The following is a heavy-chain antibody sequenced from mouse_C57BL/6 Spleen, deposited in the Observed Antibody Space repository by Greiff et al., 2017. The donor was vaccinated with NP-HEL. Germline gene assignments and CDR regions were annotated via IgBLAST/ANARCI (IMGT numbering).Heavy chain of an antibody. V-gene: IGHV1-72*01. CDR3: ARGATGMVDYFDY. J-gene: IGHJ2*01. CDR2: IDPNSGGT. CDR1: GYTFTSYW. Sequence: QVQLKQPGAELVKPGASVKLSCKASGYTFTSYWMHWVKRRPGRGLEWIGRIDPNSGGTKYNEKFKSKATLTVDKPSSTAYMQLSSLTSEDSAVYYCARGATGMVDYFDYWGQGTTLTVSS. D-gene: IGHD4-1*02.